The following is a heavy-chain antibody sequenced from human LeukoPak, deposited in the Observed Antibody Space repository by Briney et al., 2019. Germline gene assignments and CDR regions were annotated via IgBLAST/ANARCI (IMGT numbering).Heavy chain of an antibody. D-gene: IGHD3-22*01. CDR3: AKSPTYYYDSSGYYRY. CDR2: ISSSSSYI. V-gene: IGHV3-21*04. Sequence: GGSLRLSCAASGFTFSSYSMNWVRQAPGKGLEWVSSISSSSSYIYYADSVKGRFTISRDNAKNSLYLQMNSLRAEDTAVYYCAKSPTYYYDSSGYYRYWGQGTLVTVSS. CDR1: GFTFSSYS. J-gene: IGHJ4*02.